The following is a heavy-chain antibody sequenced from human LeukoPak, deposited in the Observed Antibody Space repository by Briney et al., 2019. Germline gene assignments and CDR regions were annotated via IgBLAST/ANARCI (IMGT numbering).Heavy chain of an antibody. Sequence: ASVKVSCKASGYTFTSYYMHWVRQAPGQGLEWMGIINPSGGSTSYAQKFQGRVTMTRDTSTSTVYVELSSLRSEDTAVYYCARGPGPDDYGDYEDYFDYWGQGTLVTVSS. CDR3: ARGPGPDDYGDYEDYFDY. J-gene: IGHJ4*02. D-gene: IGHD4-17*01. CDR1: GYTFTSYY. V-gene: IGHV1-46*01. CDR2: INPSGGST.